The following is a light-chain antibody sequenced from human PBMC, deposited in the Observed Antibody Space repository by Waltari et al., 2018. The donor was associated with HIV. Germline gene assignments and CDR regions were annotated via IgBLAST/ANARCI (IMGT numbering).Light chain of an antibody. J-gene: IGLJ1*01. V-gene: IGLV2-14*03. CDR2: DVS. Sequence: QSALTQPASVSGSPGQSLTISCTGTSSDVGGYNHVSWYQQHPAKAPKVLIYDVSNRPSGVSNRFSGSKSGNTASLTISGLQAEDEADYYCTSYTTINTYVFGTGTKVTVL. CDR3: TSYTTINTYV. CDR1: SSDVGGYNH.